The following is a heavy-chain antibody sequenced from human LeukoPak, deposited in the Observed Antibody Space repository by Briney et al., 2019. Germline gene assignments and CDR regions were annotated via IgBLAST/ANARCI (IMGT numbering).Heavy chain of an antibody. D-gene: IGHD3-22*01. CDR2: IYYSGST. CDR1: GGSISSYY. CDR3: ARVDYDSSGADY. J-gene: IGHJ4*02. Sequence: SETLSLTCTVSGGSISSYYWSWIRQSPGKGLEWIGFIYYSGSTNYNPSLNSRVTISVDTSKNQFSLKLSSVTAADTAVYYCARVDYDSSGADYWGQGTLVTVSS. V-gene: IGHV4-59*01.